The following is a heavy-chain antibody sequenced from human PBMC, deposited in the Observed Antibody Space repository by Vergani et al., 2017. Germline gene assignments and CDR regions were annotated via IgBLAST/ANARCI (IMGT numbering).Heavy chain of an antibody. Sequence: EVQLVESGGGLVQPGGSLRLSCAASGFTVSSNYMSWVRQAPGKGLEWVSVIYSGGSTYYADSVKGRFTISRDNSKNTLYLQMNSLRAADTAVYYCAREVSSMVRGVIRHYYYYYMDVWGKGTTVTVSS. V-gene: IGHV3-66*02. CDR1: GFTVSSNY. CDR3: AREVSSMVRGVIRHYYYYYMDV. CDR2: IYSGGST. D-gene: IGHD3-10*01. J-gene: IGHJ6*03.